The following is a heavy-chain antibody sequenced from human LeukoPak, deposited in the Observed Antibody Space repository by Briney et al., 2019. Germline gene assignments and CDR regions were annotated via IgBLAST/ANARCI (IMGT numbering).Heavy chain of an antibody. J-gene: IGHJ4*02. D-gene: IGHD4-17*01. V-gene: IGHV1-46*01. Sequence: GGSLRLSCAASGYTFTSYYMHWVRQAPGQGLEWMGIINPSGGSTSYAQKFQGRVTMTRDTSTSTVYMELSSLRSEDTAVYYCARAVTYARHFDYWGQGTLVTVSS. CDR2: INPSGGST. CDR3: ARAVTYARHFDY. CDR1: GYTFTSYY.